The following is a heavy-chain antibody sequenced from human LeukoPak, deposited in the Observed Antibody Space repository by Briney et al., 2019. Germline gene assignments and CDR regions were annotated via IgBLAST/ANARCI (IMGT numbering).Heavy chain of an antibody. CDR2: ISGSGGST. D-gene: IGHD3-22*01. J-gene: IGHJ4*02. V-gene: IGHV3-23*01. Sequence: PGGSLRLSCAASGFTFSSYAMSWVRQAPGKGLEWVSAISGSGGSTYYADSVKGRFTISRDNSKNTLYLQMNSLRDEDTAVYYCAKSDDSSGYYSFDYWGQGTLVTVSS. CDR3: AKSDDSSGYYSFDY. CDR1: GFTFSSYA.